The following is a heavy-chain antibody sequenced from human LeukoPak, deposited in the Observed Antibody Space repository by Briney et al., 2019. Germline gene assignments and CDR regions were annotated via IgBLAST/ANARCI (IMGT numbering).Heavy chain of an antibody. CDR2: IYYSGST. CDR1: GGSISSYY. D-gene: IGHD5-18*01. V-gene: IGHV4-59*08. CDR3: ARDYAVDTAMEKGFDY. Sequence: SETLSLTCTVSGGSISSYYWSWIRQPPGKGLEWIGYIYYSGSTNYNPSLKSRVTISVDTSKNQFSLKLSSVTAADTAVYYCARDYAVDTAMEKGFDYWGQGTLVTVSS. J-gene: IGHJ4*02.